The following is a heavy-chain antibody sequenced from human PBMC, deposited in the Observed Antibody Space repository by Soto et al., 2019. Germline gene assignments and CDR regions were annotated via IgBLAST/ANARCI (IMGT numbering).Heavy chain of an antibody. CDR3: ARSNTYYDILTGYYYMDV. D-gene: IGHD3-9*01. V-gene: IGHV4-59*01. CDR2: IYYSGST. Sequence: PSETLSLTCTVSGGSISSYYWSWIRQPPGKGLEWIGYIYYSGSTNYNPSLKSRVTISVDTSKNQFSLKLSSVTAADTAVYYCARSNTYYDILTGYYYMDVWGRGTTVTVSS. CDR1: GGSISSYY. J-gene: IGHJ6*03.